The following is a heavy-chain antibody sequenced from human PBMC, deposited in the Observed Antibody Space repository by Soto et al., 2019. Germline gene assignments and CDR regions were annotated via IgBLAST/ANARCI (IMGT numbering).Heavy chain of an antibody. Sequence: SETLSLTCTVSGGSISSGGYYWSWIRQHPGKGLEWIGYIYYSGSTYYNPSLKSRVTISVDTSKNQFSLKLSSVTAADTAVYYCARDSPPTMVRGAFNWFDPWGQGTLVTVYS. V-gene: IGHV4-31*03. D-gene: IGHD3-10*01. CDR3: ARDSPPTMVRGAFNWFDP. CDR2: IYYSGST. J-gene: IGHJ5*02. CDR1: GGSISSGGYY.